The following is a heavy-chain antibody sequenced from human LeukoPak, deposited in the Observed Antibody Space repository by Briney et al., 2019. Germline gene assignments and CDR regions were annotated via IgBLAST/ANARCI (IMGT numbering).Heavy chain of an antibody. J-gene: IGHJ5*02. CDR3: ARVRRYYYDSSGCWFDP. D-gene: IGHD3-22*01. CDR1: GGSFSGYY. V-gene: IGHV4-34*01. CDR2: INHSGST. Sequence: PSETLSLTCAVYGGSFSGYYWSWIRQPPGKGLEWIGEINHSGSTNYNPSLKSRVTISVDTSKNQFSLKLSSVTAADTAVYYCARVRRYYYDSSGCWFDPWGQGTLVTVSS.